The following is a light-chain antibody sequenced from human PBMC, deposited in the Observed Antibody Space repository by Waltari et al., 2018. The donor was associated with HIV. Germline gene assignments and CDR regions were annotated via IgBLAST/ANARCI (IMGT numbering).Light chain of an antibody. CDR2: ANT. Sequence: QSVLTQPPSVSGAPGQRVSISCSGGSSNIGSGYDVHWYQQFPGRAPKVLIYANTNRPSGVPGRFSGSKSCYSASLVITGLQAEDDADYYCQSYDSSLSGWVFGGGTKLTVL. V-gene: IGLV1-40*01. CDR1: SSNIGSGYD. J-gene: IGLJ3*02. CDR3: QSYDSSLSGWV.